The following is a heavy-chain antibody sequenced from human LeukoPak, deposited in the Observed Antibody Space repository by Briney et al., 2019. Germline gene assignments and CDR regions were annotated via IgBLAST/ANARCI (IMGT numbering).Heavy chain of an antibody. CDR1: GFTLSSNY. CDR3: ARAGNWGSSDY. J-gene: IGHJ4*02. CDR2: IYSSDNT. Sequence: PGGSLRLSCAASGFTLSSNYMTWVRQAPGRGLEWVSVIYSSDNTYYADSVKGRFTISRDHSKNTFYLQMNSLRAETTAVYYRARAGNWGSSDYWGRGTLVTVSS. V-gene: IGHV3-53*01. D-gene: IGHD7-27*01.